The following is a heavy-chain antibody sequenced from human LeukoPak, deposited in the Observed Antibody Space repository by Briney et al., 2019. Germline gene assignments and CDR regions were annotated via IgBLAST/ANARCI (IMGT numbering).Heavy chain of an antibody. D-gene: IGHD6-13*01. J-gene: IGHJ4*02. CDR2: INPNSGGT. Sequence: ASVKVSCKASGYTFTGYYMHWVRQAPGQGLEWMGWINPNSGGTNYAQKFQGRVTMTRDTSISTAYMELSRLRSDDTAVYYCARDRRPFLSGYSSSWYAYWGQGTLVTVSS. CDR1: GYTFTGYY. CDR3: ARDRRPFLSGYSSSWYAY. V-gene: IGHV1-2*02.